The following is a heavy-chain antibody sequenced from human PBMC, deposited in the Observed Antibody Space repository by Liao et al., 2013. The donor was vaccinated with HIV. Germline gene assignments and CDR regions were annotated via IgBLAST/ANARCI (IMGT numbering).Heavy chain of an antibody. CDR3: ARGQEVGDIVVVPAAPSGAYFDY. Sequence: QLQLQESGPGLVKPSETLSLTCTVSGGSISSSSYYWGWIRQPPGKGLEWIGSIYYSGSTYYNPSLKSRVTISVDTSKNQFSLKLSSVTAADTAVYYCARGQEVGDIVVVPAAPSGAYFDYWGQGTLVTVSS. J-gene: IGHJ4*02. CDR1: GGSISSSSYY. V-gene: IGHV4-39*07. D-gene: IGHD2-2*01. CDR2: IYYSGST.